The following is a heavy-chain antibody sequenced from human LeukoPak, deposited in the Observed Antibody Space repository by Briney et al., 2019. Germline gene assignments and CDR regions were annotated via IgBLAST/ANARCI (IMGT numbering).Heavy chain of an antibody. Sequence: PSETLSLTCTVSGGSISSYYWSWIRQPPGKGLEWIGYIYYSGSTNYNPSLKSRVTISVDTSKNQFSLKLSSVTAADTAVYYCARETTGEFDYWGQGTLVTVSS. D-gene: IGHD7-27*01. V-gene: IGHV4-59*01. J-gene: IGHJ4*02. CDR1: GGSISSYY. CDR2: IYYSGST. CDR3: ARETTGEFDY.